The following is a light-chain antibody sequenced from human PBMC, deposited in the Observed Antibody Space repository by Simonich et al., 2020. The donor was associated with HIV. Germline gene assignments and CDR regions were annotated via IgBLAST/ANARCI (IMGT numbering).Light chain of an antibody. V-gene: IGLV2-14*03. CDR1: SSDVGGYNY. Sequence: QSALTQPASVSGSPGQSITISCTGTSSDVGGYNYVSWYQQHPGKAPKLMIYDVSTRPAGVSNRFSGSKSGNTASLTVSGLQADDEADYYCSSYAGSNNWVFGGGTKVTVL. CDR3: SSYAGSNNWV. J-gene: IGLJ3*02. CDR2: DVS.